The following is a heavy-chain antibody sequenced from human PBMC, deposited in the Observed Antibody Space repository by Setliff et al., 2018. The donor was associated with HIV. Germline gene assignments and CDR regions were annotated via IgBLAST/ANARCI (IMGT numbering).Heavy chain of an antibody. V-gene: IGHV4-59*01. CDR3: ARSRGTQQEEYYFDY. D-gene: IGHD5-12*01. J-gene: IGHJ4*02. Sequence: PSETLSLTCIVSGDSISSYYWSWIRQPPGKGLEWLGYIYYSGSPNYNPSLKSRVTISVDTSKNQFSLKLSSVTAADTAVYYCARSRGTQQEEYYFDYWGQGTLVTVSS. CDR2: IYYSGSP. CDR1: GDSISSYY.